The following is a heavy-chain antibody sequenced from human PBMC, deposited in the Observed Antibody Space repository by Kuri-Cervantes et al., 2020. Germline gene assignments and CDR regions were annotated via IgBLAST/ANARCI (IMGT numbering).Heavy chain of an antibody. CDR2: IYHSGST. CDR1: GGSISSGGYS. J-gene: IGHJ4*02. Sequence: LRLSCAVSGGSISSGGYSWSWIRQPPGKGLEWIGYIYHSGSTYYNPSLKSRVTMSVDTSKNQFSLKLSSVTAADTAVYYCARMYGDYLFDYWGQGTLVTVSS. D-gene: IGHD4-17*01. CDR3: ARMYGDYLFDY. V-gene: IGHV4-30-2*01.